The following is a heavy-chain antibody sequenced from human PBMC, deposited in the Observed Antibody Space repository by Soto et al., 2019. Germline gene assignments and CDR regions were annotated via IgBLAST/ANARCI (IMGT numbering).Heavy chain of an antibody. CDR2: INSDGSST. V-gene: IGHV3-74*01. J-gene: IGHJ5*01. CDR1: GFTFSSYW. D-gene: IGHD4-17*01. CDR3: ARDNSGDYSIYWFDS. Sequence: GSLRLSCAASGFTFSSYWMHWVRQAPGKGLVWVSRINSDGSSTSYADSVKGRFTISRDNAKNTLYLQMNSLRAEDTAVYYCARDNSGDYSIYWFDSWGKGTLVTVAS.